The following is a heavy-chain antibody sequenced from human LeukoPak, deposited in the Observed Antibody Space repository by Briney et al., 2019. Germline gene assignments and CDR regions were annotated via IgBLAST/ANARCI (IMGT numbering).Heavy chain of an antibody. CDR1: GFTFSDYY. CDR2: ISSSGSTI. J-gene: IGHJ4*02. V-gene: IGHV3-11*01. Sequence: GGSLRLSCAASGFTFSDYYMSWIRQAPGKGLEWVSYISSSGSTIYYADSVKGRFTISRDNAKNSLYLQMNSLKAEDTAVYYCARDRTRITMIVVGVDFDYWGQGTLVTVSS. D-gene: IGHD3-22*01. CDR3: ARDRTRITMIVVGVDFDY.